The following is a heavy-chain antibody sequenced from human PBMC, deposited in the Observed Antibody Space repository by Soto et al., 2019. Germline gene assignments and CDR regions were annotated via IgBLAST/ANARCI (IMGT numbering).Heavy chain of an antibody. CDR3: ARVGNYDILTGYKYFDY. Sequence: SETLSLTCTVSGGSVSSGNYYWSWIRQPPRKGLEWIGYFYYTGTTNYNPSLNSRVTISIDASKNQFSLRLSSVTAADTAVYYCARVGNYDILTGYKYFDYWGQGNLVTVSS. CDR2: FYYTGTT. CDR1: GGSVSSGNYY. D-gene: IGHD3-9*01. J-gene: IGHJ4*02. V-gene: IGHV4-61*01.